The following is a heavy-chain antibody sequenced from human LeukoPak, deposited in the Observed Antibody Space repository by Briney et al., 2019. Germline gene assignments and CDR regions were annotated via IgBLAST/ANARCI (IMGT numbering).Heavy chain of an antibody. CDR1: GYTLTSYW. V-gene: IGHV5-51*01. CDR2: IYPADSDT. J-gene: IGHJ4*02. CDR3: ARQAKMATITGPFDY. D-gene: IGHD5-24*01. Sequence: GESLKISCQYSGYTLTSYWIGWVRQMPGKGLEWMGIIYPADSDTRYSPSFQGHVTISADTSINTAYLQWSSLKASDTAMYYCARQAKMATITGPFDYWGQGTLVTVSS.